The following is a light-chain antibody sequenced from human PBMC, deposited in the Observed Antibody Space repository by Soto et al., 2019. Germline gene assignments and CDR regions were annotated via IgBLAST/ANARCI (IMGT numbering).Light chain of an antibody. J-gene: IGKJ1*01. CDR1: PSVSSK. V-gene: IGKV3-15*01. Sequence: MMMKQSPATLSVSPGEAITLSCMASPSVSSKLAWYQQKPGQAPRLLIYGASTRATGIPARFSGSGSGTEFTLIISSLQSEDSAVYYCQQYNSWLWTFGQGTKVDI. CDR3: QQYNSWLWT. CDR2: GAS.